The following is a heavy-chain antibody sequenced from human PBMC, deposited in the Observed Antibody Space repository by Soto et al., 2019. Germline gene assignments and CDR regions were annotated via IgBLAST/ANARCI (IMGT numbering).Heavy chain of an antibody. J-gene: IGHJ4*02. Sequence: QVQLVQSGAEVKKPGSSVKVSCKASGGTFNTYVITWVRQAPGHGLEWIGGIIHIFGTTNYAQKFQGRVTITADESTSTAYMELSSLRSDDTAVYYCSIVCYGSIAYWGQGTLVTVSS. CDR2: IIHIFGTT. D-gene: IGHD3-10*02. CDR3: SIVCYGSIAY. V-gene: IGHV1-69*01. CDR1: GGTFNTYV.